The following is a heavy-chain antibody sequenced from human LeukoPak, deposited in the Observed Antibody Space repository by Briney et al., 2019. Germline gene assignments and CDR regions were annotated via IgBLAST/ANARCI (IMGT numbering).Heavy chain of an antibody. CDR1: GYSISSGYY. CDR2: IYHSGST. V-gene: IGHV4-38-2*01. J-gene: IGHJ5*02. CDR3: ARHGHSSSWYVAPQGVWFDP. Sequence: PSETLLPACAVPGYSISSGYYWGWIRQPPGKGLEWIGSIYHSGSTYYNPSLKSRVTISVDTSKNQFSLKLSSVTAADTAVYYCARHGHSSSWYVAPQGVWFDPWGQGTLVTVSS. D-gene: IGHD6-13*01.